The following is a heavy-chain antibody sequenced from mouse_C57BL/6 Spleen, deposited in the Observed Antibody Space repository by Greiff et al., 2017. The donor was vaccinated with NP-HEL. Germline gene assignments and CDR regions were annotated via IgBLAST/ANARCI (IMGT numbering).Heavy chain of an antibody. CDR1: GFTFSSYA. CDR3: ARDGANWAY. Sequence: EVMLVESGGGLVKPGGSLKLSCAASGFTFSSYAMSWVRQTPEKRLAWVATISDGGSYTYYPDNVKGRFTISRDNAKNNLYLQMSHLKSEDTAMYYCARDGANWAYWGQGTLVTVSA. D-gene: IGHD3-1*01. J-gene: IGHJ3*01. CDR2: ISDGGSYT. V-gene: IGHV5-4*01.